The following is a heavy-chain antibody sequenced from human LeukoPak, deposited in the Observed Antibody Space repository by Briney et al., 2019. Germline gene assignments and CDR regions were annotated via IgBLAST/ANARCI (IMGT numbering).Heavy chain of an antibody. V-gene: IGHV4-34*01. Sequence: SETLSLTCAVYGGSFSGYYWSWIRQPPGKGLEWIGEINHSGSTNYNPSLKSRVTISVDTSKNQFSLKLSSVTAADTAVYYCVRAGTTADAFDIWGQGTMVTVSS. CDR1: GGSFSGYY. CDR3: VRAGTTADAFDI. CDR2: INHSGST. J-gene: IGHJ3*02. D-gene: IGHD1-1*01.